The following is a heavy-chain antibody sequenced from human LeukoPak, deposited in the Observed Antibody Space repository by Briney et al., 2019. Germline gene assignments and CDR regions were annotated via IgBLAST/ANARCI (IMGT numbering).Heavy chain of an antibody. J-gene: IGHJ4*02. Sequence: SETLSLTCAVSGYSISAYSISAGSYWGWIRQPPGKGLEWIASIHHSGSTYYNPSFKSRVTISLDTSKNQLSLRLSSVTAADTAVYYCSRDGPGPREERFNYWGQGTLVTVSS. V-gene: IGHV4-38-2*02. CDR3: SRDGPGPREERFNY. CDR1: GYSISAYSISAGSY. CDR2: IHHSGST.